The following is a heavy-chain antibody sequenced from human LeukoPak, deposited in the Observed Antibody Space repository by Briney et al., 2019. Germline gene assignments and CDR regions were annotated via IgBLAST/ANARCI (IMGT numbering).Heavy chain of an antibody. J-gene: IGHJ5*02. CDR3: ARDVGEDAYTGGDS. D-gene: IGHD5-24*01. CDR2: ISGSGGST. Sequence: PGGSLRLSCAASGFAFSSYAMSWVRQAPGKGLEWVSAISGSGGSTYCADSVKGRFTIPRDNAKNSLYLQMNSLRPEDTAVYYCARDVGEDAYTGGDSWGQGTLVTVSS. V-gene: IGHV3-23*01. CDR1: GFAFSSYA.